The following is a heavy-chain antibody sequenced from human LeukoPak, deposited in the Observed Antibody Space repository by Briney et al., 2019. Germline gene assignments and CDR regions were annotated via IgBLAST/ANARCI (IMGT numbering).Heavy chain of an antibody. D-gene: IGHD3-10*01. CDR2: IKQDGSEK. CDR3: ARAPLWFGELSGFDY. Sequence: PGGSLRLPCAASGFTFDDYGMSWVRQAPGKGLEWVANIKQDGSEKYYVDSVKGRFTISRDNAKNSLYLQMNSLRAEDTAVYYCARAPLWFGELSGFDYWGQGTLVTVSS. V-gene: IGHV3-7*01. J-gene: IGHJ4*02. CDR1: GFTFDDYG.